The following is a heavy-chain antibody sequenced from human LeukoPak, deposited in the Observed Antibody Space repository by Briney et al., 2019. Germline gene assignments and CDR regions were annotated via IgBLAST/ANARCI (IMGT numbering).Heavy chain of an antibody. J-gene: IGHJ4*02. CDR1: GFTFSSYA. D-gene: IGHD6-13*01. CDR3: AKVETAAAATLRGFDY. Sequence: GGSLRLSCAASGFTFSSYAMSWVRQAPGKGLEWVPSIGGSGGSTYYADSVKGRFTISRDNSKNTLYLQMNSLRAEDTAVYYCAKVETAAAATLRGFDYWGQGTLVTVSS. V-gene: IGHV3-23*01. CDR2: IGGSGGST.